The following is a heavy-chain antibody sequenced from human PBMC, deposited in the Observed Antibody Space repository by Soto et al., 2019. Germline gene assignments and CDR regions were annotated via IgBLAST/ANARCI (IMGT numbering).Heavy chain of an antibody. Sequence: AGESLKISCSGSGVNSWIAWVRQMPGKGLEYVGIIYVGDSDTRYSPSFQGQVTISVDKSISTAFLQWSSLKASDTAVYYCARHTQYYGMDVWGQGTAVTVSS. CDR3: ARHTQYYGMDV. D-gene: IGHD4-4*01. CDR1: GVNSW. V-gene: IGHV5-51*01. CDR2: IYVGDSDT. J-gene: IGHJ6*02.